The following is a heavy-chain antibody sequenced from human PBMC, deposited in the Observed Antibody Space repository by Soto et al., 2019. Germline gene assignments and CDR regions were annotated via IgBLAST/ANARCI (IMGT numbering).Heavy chain of an antibody. CDR3: ARQPVVSYYFDS. J-gene: IGHJ4*02. V-gene: IGHV3-33*01. CDR2: IWYDGSYK. Sequence: QVQLAESGGGVVQPGRSLRLSCAASGFSFNNHGMHWVRQAPGKGLEWVAVIWYDGSYKYYADSVKGRFTISRDNSKNPLYLQMNSLRAEDTALYYCARQPVVSYYFDSWGQGTLVTVSS. D-gene: IGHD2-21*01. CDR1: GFSFNNHG.